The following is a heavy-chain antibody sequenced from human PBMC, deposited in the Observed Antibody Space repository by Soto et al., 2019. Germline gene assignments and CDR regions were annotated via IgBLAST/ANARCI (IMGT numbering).Heavy chain of an antibody. Sequence: QVQLVESGGGVVQPGRSLRLSCAASGFTFSSYGMHWVRQAPGKGLEWVAVIWYDGSNKYYADSVKGRFTISRDNSKNTLYLQMNSLRAEDTAVYYCARDYPIYCSGGSCYSGYFQHWGQGTLVTVSS. D-gene: IGHD2-15*01. J-gene: IGHJ1*01. CDR3: ARDYPIYCSGGSCYSGYFQH. CDR1: GFTFSSYG. CDR2: IWYDGSNK. V-gene: IGHV3-33*01.